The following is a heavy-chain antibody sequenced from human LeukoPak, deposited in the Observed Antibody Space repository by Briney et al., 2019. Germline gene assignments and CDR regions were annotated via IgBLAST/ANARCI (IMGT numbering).Heavy chain of an antibody. Sequence: PSQTLSLTCTVSGGSISSGDYYWSWIRQPPGKGLEWIGYIYYSGSTNYNPSLKSRVTISVDKSKNQFSLKLSSVTAADTAVYYCARDTAMVPYYFDYWGQGTLVTVSS. J-gene: IGHJ4*02. CDR3: ARDTAMVPYYFDY. D-gene: IGHD5-18*01. V-gene: IGHV4-30-4*01. CDR2: IYYSGST. CDR1: GGSISSGDYY.